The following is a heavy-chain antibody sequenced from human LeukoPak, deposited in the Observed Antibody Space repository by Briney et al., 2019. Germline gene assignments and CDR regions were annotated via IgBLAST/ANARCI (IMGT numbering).Heavy chain of an antibody. CDR2: VDYSGGDT. D-gene: IGHD6-19*01. CDR1: GFTLSSYE. Sequence: GGSLRLSCTASGFTLSSYEMSWIRQAPGKGLEWVSSVDYSGGDTHYADSVMGRFTISRDNSKNTLYLQLNSLNADDTAVYYCARNSGWYGASWGQGTLVTVSS. J-gene: IGHJ4*02. V-gene: IGHV3-23*01. CDR3: ARNSGWYGAS.